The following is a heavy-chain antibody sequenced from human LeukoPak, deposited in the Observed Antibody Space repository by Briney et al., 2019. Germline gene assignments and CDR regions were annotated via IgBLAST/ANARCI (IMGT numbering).Heavy chain of an antibody. CDR2: ISSSSSTI. CDR3: ARDRGGSYSAIDY. V-gene: IGHV3-48*04. D-gene: IGHD1-26*01. CDR1: GFTFSSYS. J-gene: IGHJ4*02. Sequence: PGGSLRLSCAASGFTFSSYSMNWVCQAPGKGLEWVSFISSSSSTIYYADSVKGRFTISRDNAKNSLYLQMNSLRAEDTAVYYCARDRGGSYSAIDYWGQGTLVTVSS.